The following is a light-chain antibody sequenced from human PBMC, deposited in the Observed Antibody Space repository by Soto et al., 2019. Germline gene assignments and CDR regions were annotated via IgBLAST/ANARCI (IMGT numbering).Light chain of an antibody. CDR2: GAS. CDR1: QSVSSNF. V-gene: IGKV3-20*01. Sequence: PGERATLSCRASQSVSSNFLAWYQQKPGQAPRLLIYGASTRATDIPDRFSGSGSGTDFTLTISRLEPEDFAVYYCQQYGSSPYTFGQGTKVDIK. J-gene: IGKJ2*01. CDR3: QQYGSSPYT.